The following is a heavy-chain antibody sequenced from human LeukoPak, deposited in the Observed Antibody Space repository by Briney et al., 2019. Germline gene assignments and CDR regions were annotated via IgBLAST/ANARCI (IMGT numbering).Heavy chain of an antibody. Sequence: ASVKVSSKAPGYTFTSYGISWVRQAPGQGLEWMGWICAYNGNTNYAQKLLGRVTKTTDTSTSTAYMELRSLRSDDTAVYYCAREGLEWLRWVDYWGQGTLVTVSS. V-gene: IGHV1-18*01. J-gene: IGHJ4*02. CDR3: AREGLEWLRWVDY. CDR2: ICAYNGNT. D-gene: IGHD5-12*01. CDR1: GYTFTSYG.